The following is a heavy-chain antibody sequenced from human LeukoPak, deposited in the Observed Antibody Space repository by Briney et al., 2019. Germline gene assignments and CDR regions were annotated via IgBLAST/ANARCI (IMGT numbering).Heavy chain of an antibody. CDR1: GGAISSYY. CDR3: ARGQWELNHDAFDI. Sequence: PSETLSLTCTGSGGAISSYYWSWIRQPPGKGLEWIGYIYYSGSTNYNPSLKSRVTISVDTSKNQFSLKRSSVTAADAAVYYCARGQWELNHDAFDIWGQGTMVTVSS. D-gene: IGHD1-26*01. V-gene: IGHV4-59*01. J-gene: IGHJ3*02. CDR2: IYYSGST.